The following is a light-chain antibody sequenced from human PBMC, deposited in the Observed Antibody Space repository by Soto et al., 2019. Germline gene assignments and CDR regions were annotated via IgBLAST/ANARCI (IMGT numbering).Light chain of an antibody. CDR3: HQYGSTPLT. CDR1: QSVGNNN. Sequence: EIVLTQSPGTLSLSPGERATLSCRASQSVGNNNLAWYQQKPGQAPRFLIYDASSRATGIPDRFSGSGSGTDFTLTISRLEPEDFAVYYCHQYGSTPLTCGGGTKVEIK. J-gene: IGKJ4*01. V-gene: IGKV3-20*01. CDR2: DAS.